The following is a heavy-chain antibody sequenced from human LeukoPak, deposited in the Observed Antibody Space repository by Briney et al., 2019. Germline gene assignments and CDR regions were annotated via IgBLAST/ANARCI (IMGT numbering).Heavy chain of an antibody. CDR3: ARVEYTSSWSYFDY. D-gene: IGHD6-13*01. J-gene: IGHJ4*02. CDR1: GDSVSSNSAA. CDR2: TYYRSKWYN. V-gene: IGHV6-1*01. Sequence: PSQTLSLTCAISGDSVSSNSAAGHWIRQSPSRGLEWLGRTYYRSKWYNDYAVSVKSRITINPDTSKNQFSLQLNSVTPEDTAVYYCARVEYTSSWSYFDYWGQGTLVTVSS.